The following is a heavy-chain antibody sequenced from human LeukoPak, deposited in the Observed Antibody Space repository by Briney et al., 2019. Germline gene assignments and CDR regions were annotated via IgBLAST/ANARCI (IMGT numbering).Heavy chain of an antibody. CDR1: GFTFGTYG. Sequence: GGSLRLSCAASGFTFGTYGMNWVRQAPGKGPEWVSYISHTSDAIYYPDSVKGRFTISRDNAKNSLYLQMNSLRDEDTAVYYCARASPSGYDYWGQGTLVTVSS. V-gene: IGHV3-48*02. D-gene: IGHD3-22*01. CDR2: ISHTSDAI. J-gene: IGHJ4*02. CDR3: ARASPSGYDY.